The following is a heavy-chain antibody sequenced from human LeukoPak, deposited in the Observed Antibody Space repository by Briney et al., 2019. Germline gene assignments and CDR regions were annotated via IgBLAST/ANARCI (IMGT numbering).Heavy chain of an antibody. V-gene: IGHV3-23*01. J-gene: IGHJ4*02. CDR1: GFTFTSYS. D-gene: IGHD4-23*01. CDR2: ISGGGGST. Sequence: PGGSLRLSCAASGFTFTSYSMNWVRQAPGKGLEWVSTISGGGGSTYYADSVKGRFTISRDNSKNTLYLQVNSLRVEDTAVYYCARGRPHGNDYWGQGTLVTVSS. CDR3: ARGRPHGNDY.